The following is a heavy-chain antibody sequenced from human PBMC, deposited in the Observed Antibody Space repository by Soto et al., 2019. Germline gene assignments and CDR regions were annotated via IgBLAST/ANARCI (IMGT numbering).Heavy chain of an antibody. V-gene: IGHV4-59*01. CDR2: MYNTGST. CDR3: ARDLWGYCGTDCYPLDV. J-gene: IGHJ6*02. Sequence: PSETLSLTCTLSGHSISGYYWSWIPQPPGKGLKWIGYMYNTGSTVYNPSFKSRVTISVDTSNNQFSLKLNSVTAADTAVYYCARDLWGYCGTDCYPLDVWGQGTTVTVS. CDR1: GHSISGYY. D-gene: IGHD2-21*02.